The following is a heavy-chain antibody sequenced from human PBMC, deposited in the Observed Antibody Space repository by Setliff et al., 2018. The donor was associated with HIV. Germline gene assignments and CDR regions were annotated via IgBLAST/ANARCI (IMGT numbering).Heavy chain of an antibody. CDR2: IWYDGSNK. CDR3: AKDEAGGGSCYDY. CDR1: GFSFRDYY. V-gene: IGHV3-33*06. D-gene: IGHD2-15*01. Sequence: GGSLRLSCAASGFSFRDYYMNWIRQAPGKGLEWVAVIWYDGSNKYYADSVKGRFTISRDNSKNTLYLQMNSLRAEDTAVYYCAKDEAGGGSCYDYWGQGTLVTVSS. J-gene: IGHJ4*02.